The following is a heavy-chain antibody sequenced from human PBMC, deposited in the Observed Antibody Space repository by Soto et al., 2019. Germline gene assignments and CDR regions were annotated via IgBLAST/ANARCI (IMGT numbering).Heavy chain of an antibody. D-gene: IGHD6-19*01. CDR1: GFTFRSYA. Sequence: GGSLRLSCAASGFTFRSYAMHWVRQAPGKGLEYVSAISSNGGSTNYANSVKGRFTISRDNSRNTLYLQMGSLRAEDMAVYYCARDRDTSGYYYGIAFDIWGQGTTVTVSS. J-gene: IGHJ3*02. V-gene: IGHV3-64*01. CDR2: ISSNGGST. CDR3: ARDRDTSGYYYGIAFDI.